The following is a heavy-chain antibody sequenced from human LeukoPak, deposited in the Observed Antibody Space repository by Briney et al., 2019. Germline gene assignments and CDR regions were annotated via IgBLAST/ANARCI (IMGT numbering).Heavy chain of an antibody. Sequence: AGGSLRLSCAASGFTFSSYAVSWVRQAPGKGLEWVSAISGSGGSTYYADSVKGRFTISRDNSKNTLYLQMNSLRAEDTAVYYCAKVVPLGLITSGFDYWGQGTLVTVSS. CDR2: ISGSGGST. J-gene: IGHJ4*02. V-gene: IGHV3-23*01. D-gene: IGHD3-16*01. CDR1: GFTFSSYA. CDR3: AKVVPLGLITSGFDY.